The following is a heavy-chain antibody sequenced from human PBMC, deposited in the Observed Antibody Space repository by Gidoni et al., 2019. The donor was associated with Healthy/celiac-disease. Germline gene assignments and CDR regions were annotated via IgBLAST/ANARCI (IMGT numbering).Heavy chain of an antibody. J-gene: IGHJ4*02. CDR3: ARVGYCSRTSCLRREYYFDY. CDR1: GGSFSGYY. D-gene: IGHD2-2*01. CDR2: IKHSGST. V-gene: IGHV4-34*01. Sequence: QVQLQQWGAGLLKPSETLYLTCAVYGGSFSGYYWSWIRQPPGKGLELIGEIKHSGSTNYYPSLKSRVTISVDTSKNQFSLRLRSVTAADAAVYYCARVGYCSRTSCLRREYYFDYWCQGTLVTVSS.